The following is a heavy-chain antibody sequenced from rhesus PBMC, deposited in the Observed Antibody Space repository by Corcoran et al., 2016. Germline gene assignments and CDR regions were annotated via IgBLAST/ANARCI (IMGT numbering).Heavy chain of an antibody. Sequence: ASGFTFSSYWMNWVRQTPGKGLEWISAINSGGGSTYYADSVKGRFTISRDNSKNTLSLQMNSLRAEDTAVYYCARDGRISSGWYPFDYWGQGVLVTVSS. CDR2: INSGGGST. D-gene: IGHD6-31*01. CDR1: GFTFSSYW. CDR3: ARDGRISSGWYPFDY. J-gene: IGHJ4*01. V-gene: IGHV3S42*01.